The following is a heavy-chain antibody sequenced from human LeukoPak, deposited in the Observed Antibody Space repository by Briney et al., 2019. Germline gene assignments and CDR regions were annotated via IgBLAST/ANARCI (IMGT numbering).Heavy chain of an antibody. J-gene: IGHJ4*02. D-gene: IGHD5-12*01. CDR3: ARDGGIGSGYDYDY. V-gene: IGHV1-2*02. Sequence: ASMNVSCKASGYTITGYYMHWVRQPPGQGLEWMGWINTNSGGTNYAHHNQGRLIMTKDTSISTPYVELSRLRSDDTAVYYCARDGGIGSGYDYDYWAQENLVTVSS. CDR1: GYTITGYY. CDR2: INTNSGGT.